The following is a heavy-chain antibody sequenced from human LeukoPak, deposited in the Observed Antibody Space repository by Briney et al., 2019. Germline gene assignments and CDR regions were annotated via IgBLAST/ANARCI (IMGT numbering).Heavy chain of an antibody. CDR1: GFTFSSYW. Sequence: GGSLRLSCAASGFTFSSYWMSWVRQAPGKGLEWVANIKQDGSGKYYVDTVKSRFTISRDNAKNSLYLQMNSLRAEDAAVYYCAAGGRYSSGWWGYFDYWGQGTLVTVSS. V-gene: IGHV3-7*03. CDR2: IKQDGSGK. D-gene: IGHD6-19*01. J-gene: IGHJ4*02. CDR3: AAGGRYSSGWWGYFDY.